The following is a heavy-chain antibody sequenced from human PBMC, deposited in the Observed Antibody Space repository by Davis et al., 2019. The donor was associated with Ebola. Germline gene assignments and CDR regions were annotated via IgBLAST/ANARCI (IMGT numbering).Heavy chain of an antibody. CDR2: ISAYNGNT. V-gene: IGHV1-18*01. CDR1: GYTFTSYG. J-gene: IGHJ6*02. CDR3: ASRASGWYGWEMDV. Sequence: AASVKVSCKASGYTFTSYGISRVRQAPGQGLEWMGWISAYNGNTNYAQKLQGRVTMTTDTSTSTAYMELRSLRSDDTAVYYCASRASGWYGWEMDVWGQGTTVTVSS. D-gene: IGHD6-19*01.